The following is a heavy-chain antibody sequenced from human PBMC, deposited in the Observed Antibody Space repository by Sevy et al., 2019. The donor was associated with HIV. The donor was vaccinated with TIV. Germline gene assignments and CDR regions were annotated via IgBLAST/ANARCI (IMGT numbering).Heavy chain of an antibody. CDR1: GGSISTYY. V-gene: IGHV4-59*01. CDR3: ARLSRNNVVVTGVRRDGFDV. D-gene: IGHD2-21*02. Sequence: SETLSLTCTDSGGSISTYYWSWIRQPPGKGLQWIGYIYYTGKTNYNPSLQTPVTMSIDTSKKQFSLRLSSVTSADTAMYYGARLSRNNVVVTGVRRDGFDVWGQGTMVTVSS. CDR2: IYYTGKT. J-gene: IGHJ3*01.